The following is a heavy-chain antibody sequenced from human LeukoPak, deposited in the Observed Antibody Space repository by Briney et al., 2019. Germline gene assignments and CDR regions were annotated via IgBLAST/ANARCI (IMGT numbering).Heavy chain of an antibody. CDR3: ARSSYSSSSSV. J-gene: IGHJ3*01. D-gene: IGHD6-6*01. CDR1: GFTFSNNW. Sequence: GGSLRLSCVTSGFTFSNNWMSWVRQAPGKGLEWVANVKQDGNERYYVDSVKGRFTISRDNAKNSLYLQMNSLRAEDTAVYYCARSSYSSSSSVWGQGTMVTVSS. CDR2: VKQDGNER. V-gene: IGHV3-7*03.